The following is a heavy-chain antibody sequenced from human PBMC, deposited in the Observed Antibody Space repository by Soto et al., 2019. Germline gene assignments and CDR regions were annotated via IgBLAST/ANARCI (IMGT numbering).Heavy chain of an antibody. Sequence: SVKVSCKASRVAFSKFIVTWVRQAPGLGLEWVGGIIPIFGTANYAQKFQGRVTITADESTSTSYMEVNNLRSEDTAVYYCAKVRYSSPMGYYYGMDVWGQGTTVTVYS. CDR3: AKVRYSSPMGYYYGMDV. CDR2: IIPIFGTA. V-gene: IGHV1-69*13. J-gene: IGHJ6*02. CDR1: RVAFSKFI. D-gene: IGHD6-19*01.